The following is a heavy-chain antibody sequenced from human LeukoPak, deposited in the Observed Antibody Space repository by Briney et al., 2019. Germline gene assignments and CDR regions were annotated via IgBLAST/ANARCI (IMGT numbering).Heavy chain of an antibody. CDR1: GGSINNYF. CDR2: IYYSEST. J-gene: IGHJ4*02. Sequence: SETLSLTCTVSGGSINNYFWNWIRQPPGKGLEWIGYIYYSESTNYNPSLKSRVTISVDTSKNQFSLRLNSVTAADTAIYYCARGRWSSGYSFDSWGQGTLVTVSS. D-gene: IGHD3-22*01. V-gene: IGHV4-59*01. CDR3: ARGRWSSGYSFDS.